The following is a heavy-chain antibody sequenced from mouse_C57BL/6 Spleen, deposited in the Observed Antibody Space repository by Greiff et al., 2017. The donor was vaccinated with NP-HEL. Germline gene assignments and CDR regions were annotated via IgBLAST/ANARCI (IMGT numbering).Heavy chain of an antibody. Sequence: QVQLQQPGPELVKPGDSVKLSCKASGYTFTSYWMPWVQQRPGQGIEWIGNINPSNDGNHYNEKFTSTPTPTVDKSPSTADMQVSGLASEHTAVYYRARFRGYLDARATRTAVTVS. J-gene: IGHJ1*03. CDR1: GYTFTSYW. V-gene: IGHV1-53*01. CDR2: INPSNDGN. CDR3: ARFRGYLDA.